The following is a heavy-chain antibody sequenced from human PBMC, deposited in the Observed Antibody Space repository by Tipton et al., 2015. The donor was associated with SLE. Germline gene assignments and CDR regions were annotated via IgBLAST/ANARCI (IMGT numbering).Heavy chain of an antibody. D-gene: IGHD6-19*01. V-gene: IGHV1-18*01. CDR1: GYTFTSYG. CDR3: ARAYPGKQWLPSGGLLGY. CDR2: ISAYNGNT. J-gene: IGHJ4*02. Sequence: QLVQSGAEVKKPGASVKVSCKASGYTFTSYGISWVRQAPGQGLEWMGWISAYNGNTNYAQKLQGRVTMTTDTSTSTAYMELRSLRSDDTAVYYCARAYPGKQWLPSGGLLGYWGQGTLVTVSS.